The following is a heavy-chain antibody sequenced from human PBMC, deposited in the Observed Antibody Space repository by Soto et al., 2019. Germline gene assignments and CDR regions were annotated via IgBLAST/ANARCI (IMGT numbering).Heavy chain of an antibody. D-gene: IGHD2-2*01. CDR2: ISGSGGST. Sequence: GGSLRLSCAASGFTFSSYAMSWVRQAPGKGLEWVSAISGSGGSTYYADSVKGRFTISRDNSKNTLYLQMNSLRAEDTAVYYCAKAHRREVVPAVKNYYFDYWGQGTLVTVSS. J-gene: IGHJ4*02. CDR3: AKAHRREVVPAVKNYYFDY. V-gene: IGHV3-23*01. CDR1: GFTFSSYA.